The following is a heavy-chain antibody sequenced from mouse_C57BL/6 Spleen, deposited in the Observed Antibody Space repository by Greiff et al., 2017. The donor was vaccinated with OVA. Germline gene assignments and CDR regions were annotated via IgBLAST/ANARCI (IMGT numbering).Heavy chain of an antibody. V-gene: IGHV1-52*01. CDR3: ARGSYDGYEDYAMDY. CDR1: GYTFTSYW. D-gene: IGHD2-3*01. J-gene: IGHJ4*01. CDR2: IDPSDSET. Sequence: QVQLQQSGAELVRPGSSVKLSCKASGYTFTSYWMHWVKQRPIQGLEWIGNIDPSDSETHYNQKFKDKATLTVDKSSSTAYMQLSSLTSEDSAVYYCARGSYDGYEDYAMDYWGQGTSVTVSS.